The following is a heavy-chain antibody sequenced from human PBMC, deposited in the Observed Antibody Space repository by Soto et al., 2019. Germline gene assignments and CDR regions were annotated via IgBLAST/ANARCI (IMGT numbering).Heavy chain of an antibody. Sequence: QVQLEQSGSEVKKSGSSVKVSCKASGYSFSSHAITWVRQAPGQGLEWMGGSIPVFGTPSYAQKFQGRVTISREKFSKTSYLELRRLKFEDTAGYYCARGGALSTSWYWGDGLDSWGQGTQVTVSS. V-gene: IGHV1-69*06. CDR2: SIPVFGTP. CDR1: GYSFSSHA. D-gene: IGHD6-13*01. CDR3: ARGGALSTSWYWGDGLDS. J-gene: IGHJ4*02.